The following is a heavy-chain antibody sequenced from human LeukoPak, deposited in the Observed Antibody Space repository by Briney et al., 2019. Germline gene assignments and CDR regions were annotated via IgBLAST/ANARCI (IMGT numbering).Heavy chain of an antibody. CDR2: INHSGST. J-gene: IGHJ5*02. Sequence: SETLSLTCAVYGGSFSGYHWSWIRQPPGKGLEWIGEINHSGSTNYNPSLKSRVTISVDTSKNQFSLKLSSVTAADTAVYYCASRSGRLGENAWGQGTLVTVSS. V-gene: IGHV4-34*01. CDR1: GGSFSGYH. CDR3: ASRSGRLGENA. D-gene: IGHD3-16*01.